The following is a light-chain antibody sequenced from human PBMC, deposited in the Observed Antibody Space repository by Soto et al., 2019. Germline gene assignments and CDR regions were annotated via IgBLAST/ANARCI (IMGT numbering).Light chain of an antibody. CDR2: DVS. V-gene: IGLV2-14*03. Sequence: QSALAQPASVSGSPGQSITISCTGTSNDIGAFNYVSWYQQHPGDAPKLLIFDVSDRPSGISDRFSGSKSGNTASLTISGLQTEDEAHYYCSSYATTNTVLFGGGTKLTVL. J-gene: IGLJ2*01. CDR3: SSYATTNTVL. CDR1: SNDIGAFNY.